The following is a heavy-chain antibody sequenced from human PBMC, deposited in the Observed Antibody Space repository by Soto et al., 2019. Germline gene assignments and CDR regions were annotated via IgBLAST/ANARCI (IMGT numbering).Heavy chain of an antibody. D-gene: IGHD3-10*01. CDR1: GGSISSYY. CDR3: ARTTSYWYYFDY. J-gene: IGHJ4*02. V-gene: IGHV4-59*01. Sequence: PSETLSLTCTVSGGSISSYYWSWIRQPPGKGLEWIGYIYYSGSTNYNPSLKSRVTISVDTSKNQFSLKLSSVTAADTAVYYCARTTSYWYYFDYWGQGTLVTVS. CDR2: IYYSGST.